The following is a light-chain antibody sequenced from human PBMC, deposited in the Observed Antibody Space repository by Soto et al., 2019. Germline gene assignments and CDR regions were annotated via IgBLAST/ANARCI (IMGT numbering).Light chain of an antibody. J-gene: IGKJ2*01. Sequence: DVQMTQSPSAMSASVGDRVTITCRASPDISRFVAWFQQKPGKAPERLIYDTSTLQVGVPSRFSGGGSGTEFTLAISGLQPEDFATYYCLQHNSYPYTFGQGTKLEIK. V-gene: IGKV1-17*03. CDR1: PDISRF. CDR3: LQHNSYPYT. CDR2: DTS.